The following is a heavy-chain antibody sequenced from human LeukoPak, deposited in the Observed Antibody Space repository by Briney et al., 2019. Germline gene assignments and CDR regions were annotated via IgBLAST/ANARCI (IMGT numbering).Heavy chain of an antibody. CDR3: ARGPENRGYYGVCFDI. J-gene: IGHJ3*02. CDR2: MNPKSGNT. Sequence: ASVKVSCKASGYTFSTYDINWVRQATGQGLEWMGWMNPKSGNTGYAQKFQGRVTMNRNTSISTAYMELSSLKSEDTAVYYCARGPENRGYYGVCFDIWGQGTMVTVSS. V-gene: IGHV1-8*01. CDR1: GYTFSTYD. D-gene: IGHD3-10*01.